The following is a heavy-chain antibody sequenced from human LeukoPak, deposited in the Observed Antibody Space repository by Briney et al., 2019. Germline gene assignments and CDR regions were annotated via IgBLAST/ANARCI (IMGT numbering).Heavy chain of an antibody. V-gene: IGHV3-21*04. D-gene: IGHD6-13*01. CDR2: ISSSTYI. CDR3: ARVYTAGLYFFDD. Sequence: GGSLRLSCAASGFTFSNYSMNWVRQAPGKGLEWVSSISSSTYIYYADSVKGRFTSSRDNVKNSLYLQMNSLRGEDTAVYYCARVYTAGLYFFDDWGQGTLVTVSS. J-gene: IGHJ4*02. CDR1: GFTFSNYS.